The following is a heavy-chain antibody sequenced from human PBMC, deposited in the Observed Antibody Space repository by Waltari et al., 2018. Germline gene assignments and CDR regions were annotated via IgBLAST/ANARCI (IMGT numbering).Heavy chain of an antibody. CDR3: ARGDDIVVVPAAGRGWFDP. V-gene: IGHV4-34*01. CDR1: GGSFSGYY. CDR2: INHSGST. J-gene: IGHJ5*02. D-gene: IGHD2-2*01. Sequence: QVQLQQWGAGLLKPSETLSLTCAVYGGSFSGYYWSWIRQAPGKGLEWIGEINHSGSTNYNPSLKSRVTISVDTSKNQFSLKLSSVTAADTAVYYCARGDDIVVVPAAGRGWFDPWGQGTLVTVSS.